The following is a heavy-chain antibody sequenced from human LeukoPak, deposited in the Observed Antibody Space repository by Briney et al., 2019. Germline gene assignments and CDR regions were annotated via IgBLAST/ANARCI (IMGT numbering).Heavy chain of an antibody. CDR2: IKQDGSEK. J-gene: IGHJ4*02. V-gene: IGHV3-7*01. Sequence: GGSLRLSCAASGFTFSSYWMNWVRQAPGKGLEWVANIKQDGSEKYYVDSVKGRFTISRDNAKNSLYLQMNSLRAEDTAVYNCARGDYSSTWEYFDYWGQGTLVTVSS. D-gene: IGHD6-13*01. CDR3: ARGDYSSTWEYFDY. CDR1: GFTFSSYW.